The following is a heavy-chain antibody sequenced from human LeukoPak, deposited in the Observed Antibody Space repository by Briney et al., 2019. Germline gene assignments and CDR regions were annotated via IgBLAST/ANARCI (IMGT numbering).Heavy chain of an antibody. CDR2: ISSSGSTI. J-gene: IGHJ4*02. CDR1: GFTFSSYS. V-gene: IGHV3-48*01. D-gene: IGHD3-3*02. CDR3: AKDSIQGSHFDY. Sequence: PGGSLRLSCAASGFTFSSYSMNWVRQAPGKGLEWVSYISSSGSTIYYADSVKGRFTISRDNAKNSLYLQMNSLRAEDTALYYCAKDSIQGSHFDYWGQGTLVTVSS.